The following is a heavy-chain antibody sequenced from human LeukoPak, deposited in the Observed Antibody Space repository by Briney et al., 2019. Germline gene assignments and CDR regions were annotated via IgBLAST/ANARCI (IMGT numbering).Heavy chain of an antibody. CDR2: INTSGGST. J-gene: IGHJ4*02. V-gene: IGHV1-46*01. D-gene: IGHD6-19*01. Sequence: ASVKVSCKASGYTFTSYYMHWVRQAPGQGGEGMGIINTSGGSTSYAQKFQGRVNITRDTSTSRVYMELSSLRSEDTVVYYCASLAVDSGWTYLPDYWGQGTLVTVSS. CDR1: GYTFTSYY. CDR3: ASLAVDSGWTYLPDY.